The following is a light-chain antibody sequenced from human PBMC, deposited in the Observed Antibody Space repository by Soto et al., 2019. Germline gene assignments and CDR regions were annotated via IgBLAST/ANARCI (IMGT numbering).Light chain of an antibody. CDR1: QDIGTF. Sequence: DFQMTQSPSSLSASVGDTVTITCRASQDIGTFLNWYQQKPGKAPKLLIYAASDLLSGVSSRFSGSGSGTDFTLTISSLQPEDFATYYCHQSYSTPQITFGPGTKVDMK. V-gene: IGKV1-39*01. CDR3: HQSYSTPQIT. J-gene: IGKJ3*01. CDR2: AAS.